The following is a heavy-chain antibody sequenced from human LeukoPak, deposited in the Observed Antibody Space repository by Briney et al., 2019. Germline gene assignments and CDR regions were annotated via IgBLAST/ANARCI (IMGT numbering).Heavy chain of an antibody. D-gene: IGHD3-10*01. Sequence: PSETLSLTCTVSGGSISSYYWSWIRQPAGKGLEWIGRIYTSGSTNYNPSLKSRVTMSVDTSKNQFSLKLSSVTAADTAVYYCARVLNERVRGVRAPDDAFDIWGQGTMVTVSS. V-gene: IGHV4-4*07. CDR2: IYTSGST. CDR1: GGSISSYY. J-gene: IGHJ3*02. CDR3: ARVLNERVRGVRAPDDAFDI.